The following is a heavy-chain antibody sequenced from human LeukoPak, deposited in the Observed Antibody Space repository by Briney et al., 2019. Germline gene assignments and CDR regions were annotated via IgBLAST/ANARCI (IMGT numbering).Heavy chain of an antibody. CDR2: IKEDGSET. J-gene: IGHJ4*02. CDR3: AGHSSSWYGFDY. Sequence: GGSLRLSCAASGFIFKKYWMNWVRQVPGKGLECLANIKEDGSETYYADSVKGRFTISRDNPKNSLYLQMNSLRAEDTAVYYCAGHSSSWYGFDYWGQGTLVTVSS. V-gene: IGHV3-7*03. D-gene: IGHD6-13*01. CDR1: GFIFKKYW.